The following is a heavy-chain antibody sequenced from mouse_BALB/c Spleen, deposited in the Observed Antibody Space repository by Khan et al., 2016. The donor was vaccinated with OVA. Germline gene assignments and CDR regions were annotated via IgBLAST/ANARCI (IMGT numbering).Heavy chain of an antibody. J-gene: IGHJ1*01. Sequence: VQLQESGPGLVAPSQSLSITCTVSGFSLTSYDISWIRQPPGKGLEWLGVIWTGGGTNYNSAFMSRLSISKDNSKSQAFLKMNSLQSDDTAIYYCVRRGNYYGSFYWYFDVWGAGTTVTVSS. V-gene: IGHV2-9-2*01. CDR2: IWTGGGT. CDR3: VRRGNYYGSFYWYFDV. D-gene: IGHD1-1*01. CDR1: GFSLTSYD.